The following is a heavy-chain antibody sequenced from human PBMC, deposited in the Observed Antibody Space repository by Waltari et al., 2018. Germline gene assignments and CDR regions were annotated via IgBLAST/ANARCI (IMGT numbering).Heavy chain of an antibody. Sequence: QVQLVESGGGVVQPGRSLRLSCAASGFTFSSYGMHWVRQAPGKGLEWVAVIWYDGSNKYYADSGKGRFTIARDNSKNTLYLQMNSLRAEDTAMYYCATAPMSYSGSSDYMDVWGKGTTVTVSS. CDR2: IWYDGSNK. CDR1: GFTFSSYG. D-gene: IGHD1-26*01. V-gene: IGHV3-33*01. CDR3: ATAPMSYSGSSDYMDV. J-gene: IGHJ6*03.